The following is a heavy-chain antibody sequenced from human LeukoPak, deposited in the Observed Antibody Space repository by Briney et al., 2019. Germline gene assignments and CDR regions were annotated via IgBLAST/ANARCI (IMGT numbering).Heavy chain of an antibody. CDR3: ARGYYDSSGYLDY. V-gene: IGHV3-11*01. J-gene: IGHJ4*02. Sequence: PGGSLRLFCAASGFTFSDYYMSWIRQAPGKGLEWVSYISSSGSTIYYADSVKGRFTISRDNAKNSLYLQMTSLRAEDTAVYYCARGYYDSSGYLDYWGQGTLVTVSS. CDR1: GFTFSDYY. D-gene: IGHD3-22*01. CDR2: ISSSGSTI.